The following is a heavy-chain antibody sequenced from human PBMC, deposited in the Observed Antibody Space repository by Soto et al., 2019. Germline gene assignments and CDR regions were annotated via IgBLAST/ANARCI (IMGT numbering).Heavy chain of an antibody. J-gene: IGHJ4*02. CDR3: ARADEPWLPIDY. Sequence: HPGGSMRLSCAASGFTFSSYGMHWVRQAPGKGLEWVAVIWYDGSNKYYADSVKGRFTISRDNSKNTLYLQMNSLRAEDTAVYYCARADEPWLPIDYWGQGTLVTVSS. CDR1: GFTFSSYG. V-gene: IGHV3-33*01. CDR2: IWYDGSNK. D-gene: IGHD6-19*01.